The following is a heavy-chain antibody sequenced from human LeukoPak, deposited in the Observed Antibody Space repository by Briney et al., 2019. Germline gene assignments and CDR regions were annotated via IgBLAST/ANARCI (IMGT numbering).Heavy chain of an antibody. D-gene: IGHD2-8*01. CDR3: ARSLIESYYYYGMDV. CDR1: GGSISSSSYY. CDR2: IYYSGST. V-gene: IGHV4-39*07. Sequence: SETLSLTCTVSGGSISSSSYYWGWIRQPPGKGLEWIGSIYYSGSTYYNPSLKSRVTISVDTSKNQFSLKLSSVTAADTAVYYCARSLIESYYYYGMDVWGQGTTVTVSS. J-gene: IGHJ6*02.